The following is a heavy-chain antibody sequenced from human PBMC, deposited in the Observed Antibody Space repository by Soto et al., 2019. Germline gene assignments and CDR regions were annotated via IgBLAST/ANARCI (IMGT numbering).Heavy chain of an antibody. CDR2: VTSSPSSM. CDR3: AREADFASSGYVLDY. Sequence: GGSLRLSCAAPGFTFSGFSMNWVRQAPGKGLEWVSSVTSSPSSMFYADSVKGRFTISRDDAKDSLFLQMNSLRADDTAVYYCAREADFASSGYVLDYWGLGILVTVSS. V-gene: IGHV3-21*01. D-gene: IGHD3-22*01. CDR1: GFTFSGFS. J-gene: IGHJ4*02.